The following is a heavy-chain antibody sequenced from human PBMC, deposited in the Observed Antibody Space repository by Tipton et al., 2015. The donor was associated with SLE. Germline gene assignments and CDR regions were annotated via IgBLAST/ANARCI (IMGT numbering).Heavy chain of an antibody. V-gene: IGHV4-61*01. CDR1: GDSISSNTYY. Sequence: TLSLTCTVSGDSISSNTYYWSWIRQPPGKGLEWIGYIYYSGSTNYNPSLKSRVTISVDTSKNQFSLKLSSVTAADTAVYYCARGYQLPLGPYYYYYMDVWGKGTTVTVSS. CDR3: ARGYQLPLGPYYYYYMDV. CDR2: IYYSGST. J-gene: IGHJ6*03. D-gene: IGHD2-2*01.